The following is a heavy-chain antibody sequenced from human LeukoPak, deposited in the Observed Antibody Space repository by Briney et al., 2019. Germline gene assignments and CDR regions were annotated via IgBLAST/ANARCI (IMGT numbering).Heavy chain of an antibody. D-gene: IGHD6-13*01. J-gene: IGHJ6*03. CDR1: GGSISSYY. Sequence: PSETLSLTCTVSGGSISSYYWSWIRQPAGKGLEWIGRIYTSGSTNYNPSLKSRVTMSVDTSKNQFSLKLSSVTAADTAVYYCASLFEAATGYYMDVWGKGTTVTVSS. CDR2: IYTSGST. CDR3: ASLFEAATGYYMDV. V-gene: IGHV4-4*07.